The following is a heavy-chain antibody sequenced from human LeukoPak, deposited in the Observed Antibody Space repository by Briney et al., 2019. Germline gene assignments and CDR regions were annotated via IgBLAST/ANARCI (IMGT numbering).Heavy chain of an antibody. Sequence: GGSLRLSCTASGFTFSSYWMHWVRQAPGKGLVWVSRINSDGGSTSYADSVKGRFTISRDNSKNTLYLQMNSLRVEDTAIYYCAKGRGYCTGGSCYSDYWGQGTLVTVSS. CDR2: INSDGGST. CDR1: GFTFSSYW. D-gene: IGHD2-15*01. J-gene: IGHJ4*02. V-gene: IGHV3-74*01. CDR3: AKGRGYCTGGSCYSDY.